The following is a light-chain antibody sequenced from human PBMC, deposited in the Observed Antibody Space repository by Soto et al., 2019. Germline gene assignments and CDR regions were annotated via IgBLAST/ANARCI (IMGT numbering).Light chain of an antibody. V-gene: IGKV3-15*01. J-gene: IGKJ1*01. Sequence: EIVMTQSPATLSVSPGERATLSCRASQSVSSNLAWYQQKPGQAPRLLIYGASTRATGIPARFSGSGSGTEFTLTISGLQSEDFAVYFCQQYTDRPRTFGQGTKVEFK. CDR3: QQYTDRPRT. CDR2: GAS. CDR1: QSVSSN.